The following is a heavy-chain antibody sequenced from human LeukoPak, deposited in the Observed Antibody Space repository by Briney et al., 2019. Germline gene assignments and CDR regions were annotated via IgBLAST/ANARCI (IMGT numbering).Heavy chain of an antibody. CDR1: GFTFSTYG. D-gene: IGHD1-26*01. Sequence: PGESLRLSCAPSGFTFSTYGMHWVRQAPGKGLEWVAFRRYDGSSEYYADSVKGRFTLSRDNSKNTLYLQMNSLRADDTAVYYCARNSGGYFYYYYMDVWGKGTTVTVSS. CDR2: RRYDGSSE. CDR3: ARNSGGYFYYYYMDV. J-gene: IGHJ6*03. V-gene: IGHV3-30*02.